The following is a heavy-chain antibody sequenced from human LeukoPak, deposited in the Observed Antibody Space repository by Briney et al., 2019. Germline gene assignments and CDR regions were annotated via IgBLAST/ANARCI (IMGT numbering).Heavy chain of an antibody. D-gene: IGHD3-22*01. CDR1: GFTFSDYY. CDR2: ISSSGSTI. V-gene: IGHV3-11*04. CDR3: ARDLEPYYYDSSGYYGGY. Sequence: GGSLRLSCAASGFTFSDYYMSWIRQAPGKGLEWVSYISSSGSTIYYADSVKGRITISRDNAKNSLYLQMNSLRAEDTAVYYCARDLEPYYYDSSGYYGGYWGQGTLVTVSS. J-gene: IGHJ4*02.